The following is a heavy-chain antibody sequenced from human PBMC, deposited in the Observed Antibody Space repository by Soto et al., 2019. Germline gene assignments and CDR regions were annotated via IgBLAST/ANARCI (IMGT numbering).Heavy chain of an antibody. D-gene: IGHD2-15*01. V-gene: IGHV1-18*01. Sequence: QVQLVQSGAEVKKPGASVKISCKASGYTFTSYGISCVRQAPVQVLEWRGWISAYNGNTNYAQKLQCRVNMTTDTSTSTAYMELRSLRSDDTAVYYCARTGPRRDSVVVVAATGDAFDIWGQGTMVTVSS. CDR1: GYTFTSYG. CDR3: ARTGPRRDSVVVVAATGDAFDI. CDR2: ISAYNGNT. J-gene: IGHJ3*02.